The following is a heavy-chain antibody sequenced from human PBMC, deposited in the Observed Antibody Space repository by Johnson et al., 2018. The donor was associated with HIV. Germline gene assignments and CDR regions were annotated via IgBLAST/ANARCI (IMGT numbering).Heavy chain of an antibody. CDR2: ISSSGAGI. J-gene: IGHJ3*02. D-gene: IGHD2-15*01. V-gene: IGHV3-11*04. CDR3: AKDPGRRDPHAFDI. Sequence: QVQLVESGGGLVKPGGSLRLSCAVSGFKFSDFYMTWIRQVPGKGLECVAYISSSGAGIYYADSVRGRFTISRDNAKNSLFLQMNSLSAEDTAVYYCAKDPGRRDPHAFDIWGQGTMVTVSS. CDR1: GFKFSDFY.